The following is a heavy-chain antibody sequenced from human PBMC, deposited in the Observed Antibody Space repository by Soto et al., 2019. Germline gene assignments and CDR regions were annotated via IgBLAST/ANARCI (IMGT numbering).Heavy chain of an antibody. D-gene: IGHD2-2*01. CDR1: GFTFSTYA. CDR2: ISYDGSNT. J-gene: IGHJ4*02. CDR3: ARDQGRSITCQLDY. V-gene: IGHV3-30-3*01. Sequence: GGSLRLSCAVSGFTFSTYAMHWVRQAPGKGLEWVAVISYDGSNTYYADSVKGRFTISRDNMLYLQMNSLRAEDTAVYYCARDQGRSITCQLDYWGQGTLVTVS.